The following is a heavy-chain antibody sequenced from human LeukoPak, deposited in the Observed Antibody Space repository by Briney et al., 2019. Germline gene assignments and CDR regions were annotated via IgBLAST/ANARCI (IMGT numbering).Heavy chain of an antibody. J-gene: IGHJ4*02. D-gene: IGHD3-22*01. CDR3: ARDPSGGSSWGAYYYDSSGYCLMLDY. V-gene: IGHV3-21*01. CDR2: ISSSSSYI. CDR1: GFTFSSYS. Sequence: GGSLRLSCAASGFTFSSYSMNWVRQAPGKGLEWVSSISSSSSYIYYADSVKGRFTISRDNAKNSLYLQMNSLRAEDTAVYYCARDPSGGSSWGAYYYDSSGYCLMLDYWGQGTLVTVSS.